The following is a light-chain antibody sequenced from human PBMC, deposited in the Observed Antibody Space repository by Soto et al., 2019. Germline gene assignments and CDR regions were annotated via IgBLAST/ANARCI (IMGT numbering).Light chain of an antibody. CDR1: SSDVGGYNY. CDR3: SSYAGSNNYV. CDR2: EVT. V-gene: IGLV2-8*01. Sequence: QSALTQPPSASGSPGQSVTISCTGTSSDVGGYNYVSWYQQHPGKALKLLIYEVTKRPSGVPDRFYGSKSGNTASLNVSGLQAEDEADYFCSSYAGSNNYVFGTGTKVTV. J-gene: IGLJ1*01.